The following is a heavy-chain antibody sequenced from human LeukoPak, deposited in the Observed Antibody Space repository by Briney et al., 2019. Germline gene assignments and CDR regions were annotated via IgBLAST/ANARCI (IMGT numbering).Heavy chain of an antibody. CDR3: ARGFPYYYMDV. J-gene: IGHJ6*03. CDR1: GYTFTGYY. CDR2: INPHSGGT. D-gene: IGHD2-21*01. Sequence: ASVKVSCKASGYTFTGYYMHWVRQAPGQGLEWMGRINPHSGGTNYAQKFQGRVTMTRDTSISTAYMELSRLRSDDTAVDYCARGFPYYYMDVWGKGTTVTVSS. V-gene: IGHV1-2*06.